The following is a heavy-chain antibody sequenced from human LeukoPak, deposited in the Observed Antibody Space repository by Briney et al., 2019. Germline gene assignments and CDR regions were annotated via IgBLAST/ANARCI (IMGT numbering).Heavy chain of an antibody. CDR3: AREERDRFWIDY. J-gene: IGHJ4*02. CDR1: ARTISSYY. V-gene: IGHV4-59*01. Sequence: SETLPLTCTVSARTISSYYWSWIRQPPRKGLEWIEYIYYSGSTNYNPSLKSRVTISVDTSKNQVSLKLSSVTAADTAMYYCAREERDRFWIDYWGQGTLVTVSS. D-gene: IGHD1-1*01. CDR2: IYYSGST.